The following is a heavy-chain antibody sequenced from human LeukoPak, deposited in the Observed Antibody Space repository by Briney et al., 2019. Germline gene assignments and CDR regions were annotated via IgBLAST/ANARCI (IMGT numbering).Heavy chain of an antibody. CDR2: ISGSGGST. CDR3: AKDQGGFGELSVDY. J-gene: IGHJ4*02. Sequence: GGSLRLSCAASGFTFSSYAMSWVRQAPGKGLEWVSAISGSGGSTYYADSVKGRFTISRDNSKNTLYLQMNSLRAEDTAVYYCAKDQGGFGELSVDYWGQGTLVTVSS. CDR1: GFTFSSYA. V-gene: IGHV3-23*01. D-gene: IGHD3-10*01.